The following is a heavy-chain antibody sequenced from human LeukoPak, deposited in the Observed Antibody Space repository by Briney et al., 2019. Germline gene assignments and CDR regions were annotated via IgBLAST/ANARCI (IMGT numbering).Heavy chain of an antibody. CDR1: GFTVSSNY. J-gene: IGHJ4*02. CDR2: IYSGGST. Sequence: PGGSLSLSCAASGFTVSSNYMSWVRQAPGKGLEWVSVIYSGGSTYYADSVKGRFTISRDNSKNTLYLQMNSLRAEDTAVYYCARDLTTQDDYWGQGTLVTVSS. V-gene: IGHV3-53*01. D-gene: IGHD1-1*01. CDR3: ARDLTTQDDY.